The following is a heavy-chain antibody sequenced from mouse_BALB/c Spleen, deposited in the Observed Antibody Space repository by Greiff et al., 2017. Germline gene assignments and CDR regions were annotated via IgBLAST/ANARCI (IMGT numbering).Heavy chain of an antibody. D-gene: IGHD1-2*01. V-gene: IGHV1-20*02. CDR1: GYSFTGYF. CDR3: ARDGIYYGYSMDY. J-gene: IGHJ4*01. Sequence: VQLQQSGPELVKPGASVKISCKASGYSFTGYFMNWVMQSHGKSLEWIGRINPYNGDTFYNQKFKGKATLTVDKSSSTAHMELRSLASEDSAVYYCARDGIYYGYSMDYWGQGTSVTVSS. CDR2: INPYNGDT.